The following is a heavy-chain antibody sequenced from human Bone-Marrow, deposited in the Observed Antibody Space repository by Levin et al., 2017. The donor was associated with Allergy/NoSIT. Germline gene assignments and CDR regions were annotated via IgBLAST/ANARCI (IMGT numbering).Heavy chain of an antibody. Sequence: PGESLKISCVASGFTFDSYPIHWFRQAPGTGLEWLAVISYNENNKYYADSVRGRFTISRDNSKTTVYLQMDSLRPEDTALYYCSRGPFLTGPDFWGQGTLVVVSS. D-gene: IGHD3/OR15-3a*01. J-gene: IGHJ4*02. CDR3: SRGPFLTGPDF. CDR2: ISYNENNK. V-gene: IGHV3-30*04. CDR1: GFTFDSYP.